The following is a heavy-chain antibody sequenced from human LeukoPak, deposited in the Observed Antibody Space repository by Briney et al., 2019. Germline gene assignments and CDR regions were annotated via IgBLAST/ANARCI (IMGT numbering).Heavy chain of an antibody. D-gene: IGHD6-13*01. CDR1: GFTFSSYS. Sequence: GGSLRLSCAASGFTFSSYSMNWVRQAPGKGLEWVSSISSSSSNIYYADSVKGRFTISRDNAKNSLYLQMNSLRAEDTAVYYCARDGVDAGIYFDCWGQGTLVTVSS. CDR2: ISSSSSNI. V-gene: IGHV3-21*01. CDR3: ARDGVDAGIYFDC. J-gene: IGHJ4*02.